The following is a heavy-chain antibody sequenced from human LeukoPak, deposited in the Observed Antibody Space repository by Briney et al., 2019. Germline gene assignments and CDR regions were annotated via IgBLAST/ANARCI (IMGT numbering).Heavy chain of an antibody. CDR3: ARDPTAVANLPQYYLDY. D-gene: IGHD4-23*01. J-gene: IGHJ4*02. V-gene: IGHV3-30*04. CDR1: GFTFSSYG. CDR2: ISYDRSLK. Sequence: PETSLRLSCAASGFTFSSYGMHWVRQAPGKGMEWVAVISYDRSLKYYADSVRGRFTISSDNSKNTLYLQMNSLRVEDTAVYYCARDPTAVANLPQYYLDYWGQGILVTVSS.